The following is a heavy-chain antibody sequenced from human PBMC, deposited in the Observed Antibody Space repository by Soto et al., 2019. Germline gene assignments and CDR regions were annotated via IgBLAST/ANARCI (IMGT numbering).Heavy chain of an antibody. J-gene: IGHJ4*02. CDR1: GFTFTSNS. Sequence: EVQLVESGGGLVQPGGSLRLSCAASGFTFTSNSMNWVRQAPGKGLEWISYITSSSSTIYYAYSVQGRFTISRDNAKNSVYLQMNSLRDEDTAVYSCARGRVGTAYFYYWCQGRFVIVSS. V-gene: IGHV3-48*02. CDR3: ARGRVGTAYFYY. D-gene: IGHD2-21*02. CDR2: ITSSSSTI.